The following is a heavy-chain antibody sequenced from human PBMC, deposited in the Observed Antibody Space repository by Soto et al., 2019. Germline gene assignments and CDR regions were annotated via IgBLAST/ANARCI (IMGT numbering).Heavy chain of an antibody. D-gene: IGHD3-3*01. CDR2: IISRGGSV. V-gene: IGHV3-23*01. CDR1: GFTFINHA. J-gene: IGHJ4*02. CDR3: AKDDVKSFGVVTFDS. Sequence: EVQLLESGGGLVQPGGSLRVSCAASGFTFINHAMTWVRQAPGKGLEWVSGIISRGGSVYYADSVKGRFTISRDNSKNTLYLDMISLSAEDTAVYYCAKDDVKSFGVVTFDSWGQGILVTVSS.